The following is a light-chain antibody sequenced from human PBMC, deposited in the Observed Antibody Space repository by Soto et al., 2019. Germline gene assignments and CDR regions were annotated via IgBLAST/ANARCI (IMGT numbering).Light chain of an antibody. CDR2: DVI. V-gene: IGLV2-14*03. J-gene: IGLJ2*01. Sequence: QSVLTQPASVSGSPGQSITIACTGSSSDIGGYNFVSWYQQHPGKAPKLMIYDVIKQPSGVSRRFSGSKSGNTASLTISGLQPEDEADYFCSSYTTSTTAVFGGGTKLTVL. CDR1: SSDIGGYNF. CDR3: SSYTTSTTAV.